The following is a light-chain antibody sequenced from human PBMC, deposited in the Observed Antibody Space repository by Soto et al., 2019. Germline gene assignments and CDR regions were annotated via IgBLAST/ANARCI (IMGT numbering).Light chain of an antibody. CDR1: QSVSSN. Sequence: EIVMTQSPATLSVSPGERATLSCRASQSVSSNLAWYQQKPGQAPRLLIYGASTRATGIRARFSGSGSGTEFTLTISSLQSEDFAGYYCQQYNNWHPRYTFGQGTKLEIK. CDR2: GAS. J-gene: IGKJ2*01. CDR3: QQYNNWHPRYT. V-gene: IGKV3-15*01.